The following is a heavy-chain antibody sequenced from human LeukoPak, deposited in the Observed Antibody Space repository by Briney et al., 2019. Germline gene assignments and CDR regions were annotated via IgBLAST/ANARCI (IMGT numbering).Heavy chain of an antibody. D-gene: IGHD6-6*01. CDR3: AKGGIMQSSSPGLQYFDL. CDR2: ISDGGDST. Sequence: GGSLRLSCTASGFTFSSYAMNWVRQAPGKGLEWVSTISDGGDSTYYADSVKGRFTVSRDNSKNTLYLQMNSLRAEDTAVYYCAKGGIMQSSSPGLQYFDLWGRGTLVSVSS. CDR1: GFTFSSYA. J-gene: IGHJ2*01. V-gene: IGHV3-23*01.